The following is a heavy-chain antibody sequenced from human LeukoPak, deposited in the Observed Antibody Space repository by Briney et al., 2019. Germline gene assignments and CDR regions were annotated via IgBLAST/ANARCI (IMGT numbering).Heavy chain of an antibody. CDR1: GFTFSSYW. CDR3: ASSYYHDGDY. D-gene: IGHD3-22*01. Sequence: SGGSLRLSCAASGFTFSSYWMSWVRQTPGKGLEWVANIKQDGSEKYYVDSVKGRFTISRDNARNSLYLQMNSLRAEDTALYYCASSYYHDGDYWGQGTLVTVSS. CDR2: IKQDGSEK. V-gene: IGHV3-7*01. J-gene: IGHJ4*02.